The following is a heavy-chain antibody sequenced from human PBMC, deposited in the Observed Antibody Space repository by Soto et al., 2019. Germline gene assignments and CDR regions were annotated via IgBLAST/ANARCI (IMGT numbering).Heavy chain of an antibody. V-gene: IGHV3-23*01. Sequence: PGGSLRLSCAASGFTFSSYAMSWVRQAPGKGLEWVSAISGSPIGGTSGRTYYAESVKGRFTISRDNSKNTLNLQMNSLRAEDTAVYFCARDSGPLTFYYGSGTENQYYYYGMDVWGQGTTVTVSS. CDR2: ISGSPIGGTSGRT. D-gene: IGHD3-10*01. CDR1: GFTFSSYA. CDR3: ARDSGPLTFYYGSGTENQYYYYGMDV. J-gene: IGHJ6*02.